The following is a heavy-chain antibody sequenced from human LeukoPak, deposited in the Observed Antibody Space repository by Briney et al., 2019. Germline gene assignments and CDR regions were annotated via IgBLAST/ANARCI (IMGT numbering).Heavy chain of an antibody. CDR2: ISSSGSTI. Sequence: GGSLRLSCAASGFTFSSYWMSWVRQAPGKGLEWVSYISSSGSTIYYADSVKGRFTISRDNAKNSLYLQMNSLRAEDTAVYYCARDGPYGGTVDPWGQGTLVTVSS. J-gene: IGHJ5*02. V-gene: IGHV3-48*04. CDR1: GFTFSSYW. D-gene: IGHD2-21*01. CDR3: ARDGPYGGTVDP.